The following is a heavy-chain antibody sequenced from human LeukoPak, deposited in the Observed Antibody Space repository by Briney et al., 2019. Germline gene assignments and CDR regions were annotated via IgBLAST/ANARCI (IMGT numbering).Heavy chain of an antibody. CDR3: ARDHSSGWEDYYYYYGMDV. J-gene: IGHJ6*02. Sequence: PRASVKVSCKASGYTFTSYGIRWVRQTPGQGLEWMGWISAYNGNTNYAQKLQGRVTMTTDTSTSTAYMELRSLRSDDTAVYYCARDHSSGWEDYYYYYGMDVWGQGTTVTVSS. CDR2: ISAYNGNT. D-gene: IGHD6-19*01. CDR1: GYTFTSYG. V-gene: IGHV1-18*01.